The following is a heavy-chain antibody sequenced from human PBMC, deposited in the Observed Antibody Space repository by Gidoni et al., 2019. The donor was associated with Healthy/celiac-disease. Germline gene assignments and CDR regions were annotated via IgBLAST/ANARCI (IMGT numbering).Heavy chain of an antibody. V-gene: IGHV1-69*01. CDR2: IIPIFGTA. J-gene: IGHJ3*02. Sequence: AISWVRQAPGQGLEWMGGIIPIFGTANYAQKFQGRVTITADESTSTAYMELSSLRSEDPAVYYCARDPGDAFDIWGQGTMVTVSS. CDR3: ARDPGDAFDI. CDR1: A.